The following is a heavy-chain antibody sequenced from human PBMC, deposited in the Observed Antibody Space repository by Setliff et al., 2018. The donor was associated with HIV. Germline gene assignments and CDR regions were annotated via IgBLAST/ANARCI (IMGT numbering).Heavy chain of an antibody. V-gene: IGHV1-2*02. D-gene: IGHD1-26*01. CDR2: LTPVIGIA. J-gene: IGHJ4*02. CDR3: ASGSHGEGATDY. Sequence: ASVKVSCKASGYTFTGYYMHWVRQAPGQGLEWMGGLTPVIGIAVYAQKFQGRVTLTADTSTSTAYMDLSSLKSDDTAVYYCASGSHGEGATDYWGLGTLVTVSS. CDR1: GYTFTGYY.